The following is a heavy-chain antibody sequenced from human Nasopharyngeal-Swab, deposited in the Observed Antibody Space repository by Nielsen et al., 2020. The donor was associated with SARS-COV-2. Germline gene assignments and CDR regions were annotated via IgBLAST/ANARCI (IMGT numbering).Heavy chain of an antibody. V-gene: IGHV3-30*18. D-gene: IGHD3-22*01. J-gene: IGHJ6*03. Sequence: GESLKISCAASGFTFSSYGMHWVRQAPGKGLEWVAVISYDGSNKYYADSVKGRFTISRDNSKNTLYLQMNSLRAEDTAVYYCAKDEPYYDSSGYNYYYYYYMDVWGKGTTVTVSS. CDR1: GFTFSSYG. CDR2: ISYDGSNK. CDR3: AKDEPYYDSSGYNYYYYYYMDV.